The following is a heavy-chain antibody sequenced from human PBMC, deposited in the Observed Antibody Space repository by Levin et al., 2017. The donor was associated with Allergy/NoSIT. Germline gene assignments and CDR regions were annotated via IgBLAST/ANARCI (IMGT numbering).Heavy chain of an antibody. CDR1: GGTFSSYA. V-gene: IGHV1-69*13. CDR3: AREGNGPGSHYYYGMDV. D-gene: IGHD2-8*01. Sequence: SVKVSCKASGGTFSSYAISWVRQAPGQGLEWMGGIIPIFGTANYAQKFQDRVTITADESTSTAYMELSSLRSEDTAVYYCAREGNGPGSHYYYGMDVWGQGTTVTVSS. CDR2: IIPIFGTA. J-gene: IGHJ6*02.